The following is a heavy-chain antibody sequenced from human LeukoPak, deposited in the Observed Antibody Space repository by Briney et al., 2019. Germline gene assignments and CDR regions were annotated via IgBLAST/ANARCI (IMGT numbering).Heavy chain of an antibody. J-gene: IGHJ5*02. CDR1: GFTFSGYA. D-gene: IGHD2-2*01. V-gene: IGHV3-23*01. Sequence: GGSLRLSCAASGFTFSGYAMSWVRQAPGKGLEWVSAISGSGGSTYYADSVKGRFTISRDNAKNSVYLLLNSLTPEDTAVYYCAREYCSSTSCFFDPWGQGTLVTVSS. CDR2: ISGSGGST. CDR3: AREYCSSTSCFFDP.